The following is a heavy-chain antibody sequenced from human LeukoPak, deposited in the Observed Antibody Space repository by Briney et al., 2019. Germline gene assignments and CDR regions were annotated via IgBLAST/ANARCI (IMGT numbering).Heavy chain of an antibody. D-gene: IGHD1-26*01. CDR3: AGGEAPQSTKTCAC. V-gene: IGHV3-53*01. Sequence: GGSLRLSHGLCGVTVLTYDMTGVRQAPGKGLEWVSVLYSDGNTKYAESVQGRFTISRDSSKNTPYLEKNNLSPDDKPAYYCAGGEAPQSTKTCACWGQGTRVTVSS. CDR2: LYSDGNT. CDR1: GVTVLTYD. J-gene: IGHJ4*02.